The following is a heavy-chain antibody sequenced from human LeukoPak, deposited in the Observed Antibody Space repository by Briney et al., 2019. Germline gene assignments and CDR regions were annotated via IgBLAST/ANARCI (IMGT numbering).Heavy chain of an antibody. J-gene: IGHJ5*02. Sequence: PGGSLRLSCAASGFTFSSYGMSWVRQAPGKGLEWVSAISPSGRNTYYADSVKGRFTISRDNAKNSLYLQMNSLRPEDTALYYCAKDGLYASGLGNWFDPWGQGTLVTVSS. V-gene: IGHV3-23*01. D-gene: IGHD3-10*01. CDR2: ISPSGRNT. CDR1: GFTFSSYG. CDR3: AKDGLYASGLGNWFDP.